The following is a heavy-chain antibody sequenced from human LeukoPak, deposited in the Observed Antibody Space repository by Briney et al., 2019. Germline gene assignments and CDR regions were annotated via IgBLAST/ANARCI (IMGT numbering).Heavy chain of an antibody. CDR3: ARGGIRNRHYYFYMDV. CDR2: INLSGST. Sequence: SETLSLTCAVYGGSFTGYYWSWIRQPPGKGLEWVGEINLSGSTNYNPSRKGRVTISVDTSKNQFSLKLDSVTAADTAVYYCARGGIRNRHYYFYMDVWGKGTTVTVSS. CDR1: GGSFTGYY. V-gene: IGHV4-34*01. J-gene: IGHJ6*03. D-gene: IGHD1-14*01.